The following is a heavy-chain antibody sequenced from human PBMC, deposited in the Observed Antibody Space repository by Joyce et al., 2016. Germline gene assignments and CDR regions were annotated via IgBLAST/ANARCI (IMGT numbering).Heavy chain of an antibody. J-gene: IGHJ6*02. Sequence: QVLLVQSGATVKRPGSSLKVSCKSSGGAFSNFTVNWVRQAPGQRLEWMGVIIPFFGAAKYSEHFQGRVTLTADLSTRTAFMGLSSLTSADTAVYYCARGGTSSDHFFFYTLDIWGPGTTVIVSS. CDR1: GGAFSNFT. D-gene: IGHD1-14*01. CDR3: ARGGTSSDHFFFYTLDI. CDR2: IIPFFGAA. V-gene: IGHV1-69*12.